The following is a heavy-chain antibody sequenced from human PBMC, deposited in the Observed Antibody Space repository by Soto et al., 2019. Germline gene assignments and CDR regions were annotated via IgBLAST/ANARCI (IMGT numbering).Heavy chain of an antibody. Sequence: ASVKVSCKASGYTFTGYYMHWVRQAPGQGLEWMGWINPNSGGTNYAQKFQGRVTMTRDTSISTAYMELSRLRSDDTAVYYCARDTRSGWYSFDAFDIWGQGTMVTVSS. CDR1: GYTFTGYY. D-gene: IGHD6-19*01. V-gene: IGHV1-2*02. J-gene: IGHJ3*02. CDR3: ARDTRSGWYSFDAFDI. CDR2: INPNSGGT.